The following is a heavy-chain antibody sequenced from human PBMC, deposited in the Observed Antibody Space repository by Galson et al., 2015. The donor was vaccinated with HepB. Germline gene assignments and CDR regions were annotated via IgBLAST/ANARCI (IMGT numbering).Heavy chain of an antibody. V-gene: IGHV3-23*01. CDR1: GFTFKSHS. D-gene: IGHD2-2*01. Sequence: SLRLSCAASGFTFKSHSMSWVRQAPGKGLEWVSAISENGGSTHYADSVKGRFTTSRDNSKNTLYLQMNSVRAEDTAVYYCARDQGYCSGITCLIYDYWGQGTVVTVS. CDR3: ARDQGYCSGITCLIYDY. CDR2: ISENGGST. J-gene: IGHJ4*02.